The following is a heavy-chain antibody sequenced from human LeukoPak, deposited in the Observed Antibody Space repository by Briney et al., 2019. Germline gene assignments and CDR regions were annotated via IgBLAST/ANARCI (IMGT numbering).Heavy chain of an antibody. D-gene: IGHD3-10*01. V-gene: IGHV1-2*06. CDR1: GYTFTGYY. CDR3: ARDYYGSGSYYDGGY. Sequence: ASVKVSCKASGYTFTGYYMHWVRQAPGQGLEWMGRINPNSGGTNYAQKFQGRVTMTWDTSISTAYMELSRLRSDDTAVYYCARDYYGSGSYYDGGYWGQGTLVTVSS. CDR2: INPNSGGT. J-gene: IGHJ4*02.